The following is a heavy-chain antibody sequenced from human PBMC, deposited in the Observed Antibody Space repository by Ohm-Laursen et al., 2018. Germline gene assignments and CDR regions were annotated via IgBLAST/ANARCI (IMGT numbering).Heavy chain of an antibody. V-gene: IGHV3-48*01. CDR2: ISSSSTI. Sequence: GSLRHSCAASGFTFSSYSMNWVRQAPGKGLEWVSYISSSSTIYYADSVKGRFTISRDNAKNSLYLQMNSLRAEDTAVYYCARESRGYYFDYWGQGTLVTVSS. CDR3: ARESRGYYFDY. J-gene: IGHJ4*02. CDR1: GFTFSSYS.